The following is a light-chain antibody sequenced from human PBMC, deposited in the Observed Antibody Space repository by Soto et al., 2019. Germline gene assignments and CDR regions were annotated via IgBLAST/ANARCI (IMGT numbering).Light chain of an antibody. J-gene: IGLJ2*01. CDR3: QTWDTGIRVV. CDR2: LNSDGSH. CDR1: SGHSSYA. Sequence: QPVLTQSPSASASLGASVKLTCTLSSGHSSYAIAWHQQQPEKGPRYLMKLNSDGSHSKGDGIPDRFSGSSSGAERYLTISSLQSEDEADYHCQTWDTGIRVVFGGGTKLTVL. V-gene: IGLV4-69*01.